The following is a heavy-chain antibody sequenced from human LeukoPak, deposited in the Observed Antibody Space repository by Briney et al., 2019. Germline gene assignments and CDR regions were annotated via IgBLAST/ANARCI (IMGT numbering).Heavy chain of an antibody. CDR1: GGSISGSSYY. V-gene: IGHV4-39*01. Sequence: SETLSLTCTVSGGSISGSSYYWGWIRPPPGKDLEWIGIIYYSGSTYYNPSLKSRVTISVDTSKNQFSLKLSSVTAADTAVYYWARHIDGYKGFDPWSQGTLVTVSS. CDR3: ARHIDGYKGFDP. J-gene: IGHJ5*02. D-gene: IGHD5-24*01. CDR2: IYYSGST.